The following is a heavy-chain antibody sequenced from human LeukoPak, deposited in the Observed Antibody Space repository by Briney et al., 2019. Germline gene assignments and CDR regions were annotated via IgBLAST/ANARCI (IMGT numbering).Heavy chain of an antibody. CDR2: ISAYNGNT. J-gene: IGHJ6*02. CDR1: GYTFTRYG. V-gene: IGHV1-18*01. CDR3: ARRDKYYYGSGRYYYYYGMDV. Sequence: ASVKVSCKASGYTFTRYGISWVRQAPGQGLEWMGWISAYNGNTNYAQKLQGRVTMTTDTSTSTAYMELRSLRSDDTAVYYCARRDKYYYGSGRYYYYYGMDVWGQGTTVTVSS. D-gene: IGHD3-10*01.